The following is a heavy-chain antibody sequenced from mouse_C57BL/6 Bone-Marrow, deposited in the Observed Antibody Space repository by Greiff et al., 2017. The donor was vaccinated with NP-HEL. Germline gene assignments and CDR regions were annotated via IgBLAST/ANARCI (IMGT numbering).Heavy chain of an antibody. V-gene: IGHV14-3*01. J-gene: IGHJ2*01. CDR3: ARRSLPYDYYGGWYFDY. Sequence: VQLQQPVAELVRPGASVKLSCTASGFNIKNTYMHWVKQRPEQGLEWIGRIDPANGNTKYAPKFQGKATITADKSSNTAYLQLSSLTSEDTAIYYCARRSLPYDYYGGWYFDYWGQGTTLTVSS. CDR2: IDPANGNT. D-gene: IGHD1-1*01. CDR1: GFNIKNTY.